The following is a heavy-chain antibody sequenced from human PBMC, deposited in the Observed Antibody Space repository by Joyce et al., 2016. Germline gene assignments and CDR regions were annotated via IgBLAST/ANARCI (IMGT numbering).Heavy chain of an antibody. V-gene: IGHV4-34*01. CDR2: INHSGST. D-gene: IGHD6-13*01. J-gene: IGHJ4*02. CDR1: GGSFSGYY. CDR3: ARGAVEPTGIAFDY. Sequence: QVQLQQWGAGLLRPSETLSLTCAVYGGSFSGYYWSWIRQPPGKGREWIGEINHSGSTKYNPSLKRRVTISVDTSKIQFSLKLNSVTAADTAVYYCARGAVEPTGIAFDYWGQGALVTVSS.